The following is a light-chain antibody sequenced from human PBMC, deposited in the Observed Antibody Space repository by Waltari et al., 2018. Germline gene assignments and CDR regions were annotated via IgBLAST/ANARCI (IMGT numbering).Light chain of an antibody. J-gene: IGKJ1*01. CDR2: KVS. Sequence: DIVMTQTPLSLSVIPGQPASISCKSSQSLLHHDGKTYSYWYLQRPGQSPRRLIYKVSNRDSGVPDRFSGSGSGTDFTLKISRVEAEDVGVYYCMQSIHWPWTFGQGTKVEIK. V-gene: IGKV2-30*02. CDR1: QSLLHHDGKTY. CDR3: MQSIHWPWT.